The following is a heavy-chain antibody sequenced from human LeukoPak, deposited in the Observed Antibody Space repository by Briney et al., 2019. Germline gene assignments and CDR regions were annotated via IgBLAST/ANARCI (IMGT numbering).Heavy chain of an antibody. CDR2: ISNDGSQE. CDR3: VRELYNYGMDV. CDR1: GSIFSTYS. J-gene: IGHJ6*02. V-gene: IGHV3-30-3*01. Sequence: GGSLRLSCAASGSIFSTYSMHRVRQAPGKGLEWVMAISNDGSQEYYADSVKGRFTISRDNSKNTLYLQMNSLRPEDTAVFYCVRELYNYGMDVWGQGTTVTV.